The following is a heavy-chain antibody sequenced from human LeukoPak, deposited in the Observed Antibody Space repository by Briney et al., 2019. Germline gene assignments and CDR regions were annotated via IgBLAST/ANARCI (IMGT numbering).Heavy chain of an antibody. CDR1: GFTFSHYA. Sequence: PGGSLRLSCAASGFTFSHYAMSWVRQAPGKGPEWVSAISKDGGDSYYADPVKGRFAISRDNSKNMLYLQMNGLRAEDTAMYYCARKNGLDVWGQGTTVTVSS. CDR3: ARKNGLDV. J-gene: IGHJ6*02. V-gene: IGHV3-23*01. CDR2: ISKDGGDS.